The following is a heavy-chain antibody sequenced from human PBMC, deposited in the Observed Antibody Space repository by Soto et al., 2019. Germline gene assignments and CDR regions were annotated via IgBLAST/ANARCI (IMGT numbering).Heavy chain of an antibody. V-gene: IGHV1-46*01. CDR1: GYTFTSYY. J-gene: IGHJ4*02. CDR2: INPSDGTT. Sequence: QVQLVQSGAEVKKPGASVKVSCKSSGYTFTSYYMHWVRQAPGQGLEWMGIINPSDGTTTYAQKFQGRVTMTRDTSTTSFYRELSSLRSEDTAVYYCARAYRIAVAGSFDYWGQGSLVTVSS. D-gene: IGHD6-19*01. CDR3: ARAYRIAVAGSFDY.